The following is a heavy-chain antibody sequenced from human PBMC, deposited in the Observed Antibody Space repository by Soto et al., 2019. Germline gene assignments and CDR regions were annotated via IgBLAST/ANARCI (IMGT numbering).Heavy chain of an antibody. CDR3: AREYYGLLTGYYTDY. J-gene: IGHJ4*02. V-gene: IGHV3-74*01. CDR1: GFPFSSYW. Sequence: EVQLVESGGDLVQRGGSLRLSCAASGFPFSSYWMQWVRHTPGKGLDWVARISGDGVTTYYADSVTGRFTVSRDNANNTLSLQIRGLRAEDTAVYYCAREYYGLLTGYYTDYWGQGTLVSVSS. CDR2: ISGDGVTT. D-gene: IGHD3-9*01.